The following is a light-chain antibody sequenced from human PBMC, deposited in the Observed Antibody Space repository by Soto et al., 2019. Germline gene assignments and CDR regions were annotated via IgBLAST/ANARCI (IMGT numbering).Light chain of an antibody. CDR2: GAS. V-gene: IGKV3-15*01. J-gene: IGKJ1*01. CDR1: QSVSSN. Sequence: EIVMTQSPATLYVSPGERATLSCRASQSVSSNLAWYQQKPGQAPRLLIYGASTRATGIPARFSGSGSGTEFTVTISSLQTEDFAVYYCQQYNNWPPLTFGQGTKVEIK. CDR3: QQYNNWPPLT.